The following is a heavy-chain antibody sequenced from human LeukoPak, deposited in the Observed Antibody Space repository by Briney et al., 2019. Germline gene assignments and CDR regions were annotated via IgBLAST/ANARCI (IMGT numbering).Heavy chain of an antibody. CDR2: IKLDGSEK. Sequence: GGSLRLSCAASGFTFSSYWMSWVRQAPGKGLEWVANIKLDGSEKYYVDSVKGRFTISRDNAKNSLYLQMNSLRAEDTAVYYCARGLEKNDFWSGYRTYDAFDIWGQGTMVTVSS. D-gene: IGHD3-3*01. J-gene: IGHJ3*02. CDR1: GFTFSSYW. V-gene: IGHV3-7*01. CDR3: ARGLEKNDFWSGYRTYDAFDI.